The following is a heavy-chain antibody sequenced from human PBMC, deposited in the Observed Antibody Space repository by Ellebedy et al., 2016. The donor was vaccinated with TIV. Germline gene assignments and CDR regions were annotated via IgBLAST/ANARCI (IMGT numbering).Heavy chain of an antibody. CDR2: VSSGSSSI. J-gene: IGHJ4*02. CDR3: TRARVYSNGWYYPDF. V-gene: IGHV3-48*02. Sequence: GESLKISCAASGFTFGGHSMTWVRQAPGKGLEWISHVSSGSSSIFYADSVKVRFSISRDNARNSLYLPMNPLRDEDTAVYYCTRARVYSNGWYYPDFWGQGTLVAVSS. D-gene: IGHD6-19*01. CDR1: GFTFGGHS.